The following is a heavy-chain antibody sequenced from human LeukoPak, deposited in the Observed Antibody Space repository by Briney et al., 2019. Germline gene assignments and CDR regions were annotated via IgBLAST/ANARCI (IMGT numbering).Heavy chain of an antibody. CDR3: ADRAAAGFHFDY. J-gene: IGHJ4*02. V-gene: IGHV4-4*02. CDR1: GASITSSNW. Sequence: SETLSLTCAVSGASITSSNWWNWVRQTPGKGLEWIGEIYHTGSTNYNPSLKSRVSISVDKSKNQFSLKLSSVTAADTAVYYCADRAAAGFHFDYWGLGTLVSVSS. CDR2: IYHTGST. D-gene: IGHD6-13*01.